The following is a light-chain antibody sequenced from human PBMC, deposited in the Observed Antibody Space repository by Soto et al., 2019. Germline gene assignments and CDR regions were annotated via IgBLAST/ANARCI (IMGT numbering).Light chain of an antibody. CDR1: SSDVGGYDY. V-gene: IGLV2-8*01. CDR2: EVT. J-gene: IGLJ3*02. CDR3: SSYAGNTNLV. Sequence: QSALTQPPSASGSPGQSVTISCTGTSSDVGGYDYVSWYQQHPGKAPILIIYEVTKRPSGVPGRFSASKSGNTASLTVSGLQPEDEADYYCSSYAGNTNLVFGGGTKVTVL.